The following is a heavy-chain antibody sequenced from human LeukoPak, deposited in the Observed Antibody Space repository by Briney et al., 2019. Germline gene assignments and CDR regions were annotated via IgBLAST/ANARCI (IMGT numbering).Heavy chain of an antibody. CDR1: VFTFSSYA. J-gene: IGHJ6*02. V-gene: IGHV3-30-3*01. Sequence: GRSLRLSCAASVFTFSSYAMHWVRQAPGKGLEWVAIISYDGSNKYYADSVKGRFTISRDNSKNTLYLQMNSLRAEDTAVYYCARDLGYNLLGFYYYGMDVWGQGTTVTVSS. CDR2: ISYDGSNK. CDR3: ARDLGYNLLGFYYYGMDV. D-gene: IGHD5-24*01.